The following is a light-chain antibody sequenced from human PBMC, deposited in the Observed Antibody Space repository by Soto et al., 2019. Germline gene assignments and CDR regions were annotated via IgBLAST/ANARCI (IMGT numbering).Light chain of an antibody. CDR1: SSDVGSYKF. Sequence: QPALTQPASVSESPGQSITISCTGTSSDVGSYKFVSWYQQHPGTAPKLMIYEGSKRPSGVSDRFSGSKSGNTASLTISGLQADDEADYFCCSYAGGSNVFGTGTKGTVL. J-gene: IGLJ1*01. CDR2: EGS. V-gene: IGLV2-23*03. CDR3: CSYAGGSNV.